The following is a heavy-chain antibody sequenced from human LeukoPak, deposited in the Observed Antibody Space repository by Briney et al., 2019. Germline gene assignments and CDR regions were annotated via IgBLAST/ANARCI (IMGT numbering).Heavy chain of an antibody. Sequence: GGSLRLSCAASGFTFSSYSMNWVRQAPGKGLEWVSSISSSSSYIYYADSVKGRFTISRDNAKNSLYLQMNSLRDEDTAVHYCARVTAQGVDYWGQGTLVTVSS. V-gene: IGHV3-21*01. J-gene: IGHJ4*02. CDR3: ARVTAQGVDY. CDR2: ISSSSSYI. CDR1: GFTFSSYS. D-gene: IGHD3-16*01.